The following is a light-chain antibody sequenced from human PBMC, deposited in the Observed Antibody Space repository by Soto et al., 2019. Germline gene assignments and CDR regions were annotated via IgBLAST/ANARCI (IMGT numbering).Light chain of an antibody. CDR3: QQYNNWPTWT. Sequence: ILMTQSPATLSVYPGERGTLSCRASQSVSNNLAWYQQKPGQAPRLLIYDASTRATGNPARLSGSGSGTEFTLNFSGLKSEDFAVYYCQQYNNWPTWTFGQGTKVELK. J-gene: IGKJ1*01. CDR2: DAS. V-gene: IGKV3-15*01. CDR1: QSVSNN.